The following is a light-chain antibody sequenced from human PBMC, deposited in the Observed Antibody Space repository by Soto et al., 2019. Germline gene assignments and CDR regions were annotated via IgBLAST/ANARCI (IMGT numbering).Light chain of an antibody. CDR1: ESISSY. V-gene: IGKV3-11*01. J-gene: IGKJ5*01. CDR3: QQRSKWPIT. Sequence: IVFTQSPATLSLSPRQRVTLSCRASESISSYLAWYQQKPGQAPRLFIYDASSRATGIPARFSGSGSGTYFTLTISSLEPEDFAVYYCQQRSKWPITFGQGTRLEI. CDR2: DAS.